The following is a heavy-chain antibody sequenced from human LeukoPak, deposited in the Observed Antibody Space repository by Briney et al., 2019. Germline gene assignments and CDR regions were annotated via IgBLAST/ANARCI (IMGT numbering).Heavy chain of an antibody. CDR3: ARERGIAVAGMGAFDI. J-gene: IGHJ3*02. V-gene: IGHV4-39*07. CDR1: GGSISSSSYY. D-gene: IGHD6-19*01. CDR2: IYYSGST. Sequence: SETLSLTCTVSGGSISSSSYYWGWIRQPPGKGLEWIGSIYYSGSTYCNPSLKSRVTISVDTSKNQFSLKLSSVTAAYTAVYYCARERGIAVAGMGAFDIWGQGTMVTVSS.